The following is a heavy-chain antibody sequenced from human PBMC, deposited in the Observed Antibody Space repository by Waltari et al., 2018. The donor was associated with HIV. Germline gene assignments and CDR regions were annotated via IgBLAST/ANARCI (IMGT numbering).Heavy chain of an antibody. CDR1: GGSFSGYY. Sequence: QVQLQQWGAGLLKPSETLSLTCAVYGGSFSGYYWSWIRQPPGKGLEWIGEINHSGSTNYNPSLKSRVTISVDTSKNQFSLKLSSVTAADTAVYYCARGQLGRVVVVAAKNYYYGMDVWGQGP. CDR2: INHSGST. D-gene: IGHD2-15*01. J-gene: IGHJ6*02. CDR3: ARGQLGRVVVVAAKNYYYGMDV. V-gene: IGHV4-34*01.